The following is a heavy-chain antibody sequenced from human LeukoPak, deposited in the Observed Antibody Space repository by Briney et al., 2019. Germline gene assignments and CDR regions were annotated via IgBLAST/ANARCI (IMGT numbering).Heavy chain of an antibody. J-gene: IGHJ4*02. CDR3: ARGYDFWSGYKDY. CDR2: IRYDGSNK. Sequence: PGGSLRLSCGASGFTFSSYGMHWVRQAPGKGREWVAFIRYDGSNKYYADSVKGRFTISRDNSKNTLYLQMNSLRAEDTAVYYCARGYDFWSGYKDYWGQGTLVTVSS. V-gene: IGHV3-30*02. CDR1: GFTFSSYG. D-gene: IGHD3-3*01.